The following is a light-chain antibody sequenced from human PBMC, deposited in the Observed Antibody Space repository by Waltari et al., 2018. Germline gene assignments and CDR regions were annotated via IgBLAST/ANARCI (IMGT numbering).Light chain of an antibody. J-gene: IGKJ4*01. CDR2: AAS. CDR3: QQSYSPLT. V-gene: IGKV1-39*01. Sequence: DFQMTQSPSSLSASVGDRVTITCRASQSISTYLNWYQQKPGKAPNLLIYAASSLQSGVPSRFSGSGSGTDFTLTISSLQPEDFATYYCQQSYSPLTFGGGTNVEIK. CDR1: QSISTY.